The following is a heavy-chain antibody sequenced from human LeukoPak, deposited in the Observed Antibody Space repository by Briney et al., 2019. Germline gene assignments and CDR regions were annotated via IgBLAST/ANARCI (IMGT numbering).Heavy chain of an antibody. CDR3: AKDRSSGRPFDY. J-gene: IGHJ4*02. Sequence: GGSLRLSCAASGFTFSSYGMHWVRQAPGKGLEWVTIISYDGSDKYYADSVKGRFTISRDNSKNTLYLQINSLRAEDTAVYFCAKDRSSGRPFDYWGQGTLVTVSS. D-gene: IGHD6-19*01. V-gene: IGHV3-30*18. CDR1: GFTFSSYG. CDR2: ISYDGSDK.